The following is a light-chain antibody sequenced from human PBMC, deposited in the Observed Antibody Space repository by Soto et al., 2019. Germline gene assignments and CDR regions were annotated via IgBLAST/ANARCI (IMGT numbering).Light chain of an antibody. V-gene: IGKV1-39*01. CDR1: QNIATY. Sequence: DIQMSQSPSSLSASVGDRVTITCRASQNIATYFNWYQQKPGKAPKLLVYAASSLQSGVPSRFSGSGSGTDFALTISNLQPEDFATYYCQQTYSTLHTFGQGTKLDIK. CDR2: AAS. CDR3: QQTYSTLHT. J-gene: IGKJ2*01.